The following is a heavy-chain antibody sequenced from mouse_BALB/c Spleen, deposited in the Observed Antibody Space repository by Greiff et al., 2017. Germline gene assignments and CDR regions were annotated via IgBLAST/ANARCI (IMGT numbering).Heavy chain of an antibody. D-gene: IGHD2-14*01. Sequence: QVQLQQSGPELVKPGASVRISCKASGYTFTSYYIHWVKQRPGQGLEWIGWIYPGNVNTKYNEKFKGKATLTADKSSSTAYMQLSSLTSEDSAVYFCARSLWDRYDNAMDYWGQGTSVTVSS. CDR3: ARSLWDRYDNAMDY. J-gene: IGHJ4*01. CDR1: GYTFTSYY. CDR2: IYPGNVNT. V-gene: IGHV1S56*01.